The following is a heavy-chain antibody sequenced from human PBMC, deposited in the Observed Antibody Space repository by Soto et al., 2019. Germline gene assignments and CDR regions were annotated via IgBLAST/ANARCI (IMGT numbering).Heavy chain of an antibody. CDR2: ISSSSSYI. D-gene: IGHD3-10*01. Sequence: GGSLRLSCATSGFTFSSYSMNCVRQAPGKGLEWVSSISSSSSYIYYADSVKGRFTISRDNAKNSLYLQMNSLRAEDTAVYYCARENHTIIRGLTHYAMHVPGPAPRVTVSS. CDR3: ARENHTIIRGLTHYAMHV. J-gene: IGHJ6*02. V-gene: IGHV3-21*01. CDR1: GFTFSSYS.